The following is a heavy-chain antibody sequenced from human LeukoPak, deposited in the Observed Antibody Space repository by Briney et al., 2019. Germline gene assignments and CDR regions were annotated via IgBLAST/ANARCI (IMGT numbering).Heavy chain of an antibody. V-gene: IGHV3-66*01. Sequence: GGSLRLSCAASGFTVSSNYMSWVRQAPGKGLEWVSVIYSGGSTYYADSVKGRFTISGDNSKNTLYLQMNSLRAEDTAVYYCARELRRYSSSWYIYFDYWGQGTLVTVSS. D-gene: IGHD6-13*01. CDR2: IYSGGST. CDR3: ARELRRYSSSWYIYFDY. CDR1: GFTVSSNY. J-gene: IGHJ4*02.